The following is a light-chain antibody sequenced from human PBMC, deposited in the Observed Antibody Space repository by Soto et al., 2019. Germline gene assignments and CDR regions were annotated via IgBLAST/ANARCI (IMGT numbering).Light chain of an antibody. V-gene: IGKV1-39*01. Sequence: DIQMTQSPSSLSASVGDRVTITCRASQSISTSLCWFQQKPGRAPKLLISDASTLQGGVPSRFSGSGFGTDFTLTISSLQPEDFAAYYCLQTYTVPRTFGQGTNLDIK. CDR3: LQTYTVPRT. CDR1: QSISTS. J-gene: IGKJ2*01. CDR2: DAS.